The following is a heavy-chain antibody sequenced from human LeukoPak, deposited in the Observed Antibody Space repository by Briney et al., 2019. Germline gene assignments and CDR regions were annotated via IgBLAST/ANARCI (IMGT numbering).Heavy chain of an antibody. CDR3: ARFTKDSSSSSGYYFDY. D-gene: IGHD6-13*01. Sequence: PSETLPLTCTVSGGSISSYYWSWIRQPPGKGLEWIGYIYYSGSTNYNPSLKSRVTISVDTSKNQFSLKLSSVTAADTAVYYCARFTKDSSSSSGYYFDYWGQGTLVTVSS. CDR2: IYYSGST. J-gene: IGHJ4*02. V-gene: IGHV4-59*01. CDR1: GGSISSYY.